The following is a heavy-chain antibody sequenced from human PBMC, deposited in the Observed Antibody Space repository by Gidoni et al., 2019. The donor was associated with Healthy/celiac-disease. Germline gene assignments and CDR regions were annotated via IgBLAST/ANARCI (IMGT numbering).Heavy chain of an antibody. J-gene: IGHJ4*02. V-gene: IGHV3-23*01. Sequence: EVQLLESGGGLVQPGGSLRRACAASGFTFSSYAMSWVRQAPGKGLEWVSAISGSGGSTYYADSVKGRFTISRDNSKNTLYLQMNSLRAEDTAVYYCAKTEVVAATHFDYWGQGTLVTVSS. CDR3: AKTEVVAATHFDY. CDR1: GFTFSSYA. CDR2: ISGSGGST. D-gene: IGHD2-15*01.